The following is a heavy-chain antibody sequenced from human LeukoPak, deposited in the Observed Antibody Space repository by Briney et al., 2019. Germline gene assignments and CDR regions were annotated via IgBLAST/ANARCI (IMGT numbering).Heavy chain of an antibody. CDR3: ARRITIFGVVIAGWFDP. Sequence: PSETLSLTCTVSGGSISSSSYYWGWIRQPPGKGLEWIGSIYYSGSTYYNPSLKSRVTISVDTSKNQFSLKLSSVTAADTAVYYCARRITIFGVVIAGWFDPWGQGTLATVSS. J-gene: IGHJ5*02. V-gene: IGHV4-39*01. CDR1: GGSISSSSYY. D-gene: IGHD3-3*01. CDR2: IYYSGST.